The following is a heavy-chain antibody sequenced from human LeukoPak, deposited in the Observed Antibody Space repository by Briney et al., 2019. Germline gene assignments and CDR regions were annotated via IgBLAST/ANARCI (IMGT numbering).Heavy chain of an antibody. V-gene: IGHV3-21*01. Sequence: GGSLRLSCAASGFTFSSYSMNWVRQAPGKGLEWVSSISSSSSDIYYADSVKGRFTISRDNAKNSLFLQMNNLRAEDTAVYYCAKAYATAYWGQGTLVTVSS. D-gene: IGHD2-8*01. CDR2: ISSSSSDI. CDR1: GFTFSSYS. J-gene: IGHJ4*02. CDR3: AKAYATAY.